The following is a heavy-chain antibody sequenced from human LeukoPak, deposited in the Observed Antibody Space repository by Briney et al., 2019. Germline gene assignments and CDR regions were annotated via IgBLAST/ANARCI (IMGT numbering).Heavy chain of an antibody. J-gene: IGHJ4*02. D-gene: IGHD2-2*01. CDR3: ARCSSTGCASSPLAGYLY. Sequence: GGSLRLSCAAAGFTFTSYSMNWVRQAPGRGLEWVSSISPDSIHIYYADSLRGRFTISRDNAKSSLFLQMNSLRAEDTAVYYCARCSSTGCASSPLAGYLYWGQGTLVTVSS. CDR2: ISPDSIHI. CDR1: GFTFTSYS. V-gene: IGHV3-21*01.